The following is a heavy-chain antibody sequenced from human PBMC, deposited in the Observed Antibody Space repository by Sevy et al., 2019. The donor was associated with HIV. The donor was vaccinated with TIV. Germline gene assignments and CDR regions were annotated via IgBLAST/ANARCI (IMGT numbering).Heavy chain of an antibody. D-gene: IGHD2-21*01. J-gene: IGHJ4*02. Sequence: CGCLRLSCAASGFTFTRYWMSWVRQAPGKGLEWVANINEDGSEKYYVDSVKGRFTISRDNARKSLHLQMNSLRAEDTTIYYCARDVAAGDFWGQGTLVPVSS. V-gene: IGHV3-7*01. CDR1: GFTFTRYW. CDR2: INEDGSEK. CDR3: ARDVAAGDF.